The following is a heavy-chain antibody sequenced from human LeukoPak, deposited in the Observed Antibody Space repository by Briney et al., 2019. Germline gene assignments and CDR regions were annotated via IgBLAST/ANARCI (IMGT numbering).Heavy chain of an antibody. Sequence: QAGGSLRLSCAASGFTFSSYAMHWVRQAPGKGLEWVAVISYDGSNKYYADSVKGRFTISRDNSKNTLYLQMNSLRAEDTAVYYCARGSRQQLDHSLGYWGQGTLVTVSS. J-gene: IGHJ4*02. CDR1: GFTFSSYA. CDR3: ARGSRQQLDHSLGY. D-gene: IGHD6-13*01. CDR2: ISYDGSNK. V-gene: IGHV3-30*01.